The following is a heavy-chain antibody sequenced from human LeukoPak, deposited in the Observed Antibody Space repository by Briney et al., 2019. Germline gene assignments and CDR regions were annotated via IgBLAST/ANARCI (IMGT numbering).Heavy chain of an antibody. Sequence: ASVKVSCKASGYTFTGYYMHWVRQAPGQGLEWMGWINADSGGTDCAQKFQDRVTLTRDTSISTAYMELSRLRSDDTAVYYCARDGHGGNSFDYWGQGTLVTVSS. D-gene: IGHD4-23*01. J-gene: IGHJ4*02. CDR3: ARDGHGGNSFDY. CDR1: GYTFTGYY. V-gene: IGHV1-2*02. CDR2: INADSGGT.